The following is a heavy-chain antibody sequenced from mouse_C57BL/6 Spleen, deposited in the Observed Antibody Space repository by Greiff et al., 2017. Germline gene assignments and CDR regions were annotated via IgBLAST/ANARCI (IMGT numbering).Heavy chain of an antibody. Sequence: EVKLVEPGGDLVKPGGSLKLSCAASGFTFSSYGMSWVRQTPDKRLEWVAAISSGGSYTNYPDSLKGRFTLTIDNAKNTLYLQMSSLKSEDTAMYYCTRHELFNDWGQGTTLTVSS. CDR3: TRHELFND. CDR2: ISSGGSYT. CDR1: GFTFSSYG. V-gene: IGHV5-6*01. J-gene: IGHJ2*01.